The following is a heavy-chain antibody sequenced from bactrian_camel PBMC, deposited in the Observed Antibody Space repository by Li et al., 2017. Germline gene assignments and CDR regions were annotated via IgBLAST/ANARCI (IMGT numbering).Heavy chain of an antibody. D-gene: IGHD3*01. CDR3: ATRVPVMTDGAPLRSNAYNY. V-gene: IGHV3S1*01. Sequence: QLVESGGGSVQAGGSLRLSCAASGVSVSGYGMGWFRQAPGKEREGVAGIYTPRSTTSYADSVKGRFTISQDNAKNSLYLQMNMLKPEDTAMYYCATRVPVMTDGAPLRSNAYNYWGQGTQVTVS. CDR1: GVSVSGYG. J-gene: IGHJ4*01. CDR2: IYTPRSTT.